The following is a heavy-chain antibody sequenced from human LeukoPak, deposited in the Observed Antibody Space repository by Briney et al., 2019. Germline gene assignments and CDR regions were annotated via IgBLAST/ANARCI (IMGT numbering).Heavy chain of an antibody. V-gene: IGHV5-51*01. CDR3: ARQLGPRFGY. CDR1: GYTFTSYW. J-gene: IGHJ4*02. D-gene: IGHD3-16*01. CDR2: IYPGGSDS. Sequence: GESLKISCKGSGYTFTSYWIGWVRQMPGKGLEWMGVIYPGGSDSKYSPSFQGQVTISADRSISTAYLQWSSLKASDTAMYYCARQLGPRFGYWGQGSLVTVSS.